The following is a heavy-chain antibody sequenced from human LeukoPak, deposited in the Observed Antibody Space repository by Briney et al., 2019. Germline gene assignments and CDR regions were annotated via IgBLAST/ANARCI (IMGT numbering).Heavy chain of an antibody. CDR3: VRGGSSGSYYTN. CDR2: ISGNGANT. CDR1: GFTLSNYV. J-gene: IGHJ4*02. V-gene: IGHV3-64D*06. Sequence: GGSLRLSRSASGFTLSNYVMYWVRQAPEKGLEFVSGISGNGANTYYTDSVKGRFVISRDNSKNTLYLQMSSLKTEDTAVYYCVRGGSSGSYYTNWGQGSLVTVSS. D-gene: IGHD3-10*01.